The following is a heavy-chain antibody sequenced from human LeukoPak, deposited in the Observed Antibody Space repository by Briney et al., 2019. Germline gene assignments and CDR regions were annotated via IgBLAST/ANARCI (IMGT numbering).Heavy chain of an antibody. V-gene: IGHV3-11*04. D-gene: IGHD6-19*01. CDR3: ARVRQWLVGAHWYFDL. Sequence: GGSLRLSCAASGFTFSDYYMSWIRQAPGKGLEWVSYISNSGSPIYYADSVKGRFTISRDNAKNTLYLQMNSLRAEDTAVYYCARVRQWLVGAHWYFDLWGRGTLVTVSS. J-gene: IGHJ2*01. CDR1: GFTFSDYY. CDR2: ISNSGSPI.